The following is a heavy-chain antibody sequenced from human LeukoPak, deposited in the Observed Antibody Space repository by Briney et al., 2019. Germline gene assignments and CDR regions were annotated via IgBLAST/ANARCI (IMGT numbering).Heavy chain of an antibody. CDR2: IWYDGSIQ. V-gene: IGHV3-33*01. CDR1: GFTFSSHG. D-gene: IGHD2-15*01. CDR3: TRDGYCSGGTCPAAFEI. J-gene: IGHJ3*02. Sequence: GRSLRLSCAASGFTFSSHGMHWVRQTPGKGLEWVAVIWYDGSIQNYADSVKGRFTISRDNSKNTLYLQMNDLGAEDTAVYFCTRDGYCSGGTCPAAFEIWGQGTVVTVSS.